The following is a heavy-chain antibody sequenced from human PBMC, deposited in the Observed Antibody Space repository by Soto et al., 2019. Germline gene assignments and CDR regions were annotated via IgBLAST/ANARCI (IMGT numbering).Heavy chain of an antibody. J-gene: IGHJ3*02. D-gene: IGHD3-16*01. CDR3: ARRFQGAFDI. V-gene: IGHV3-21*01. Sequence: GGSLRLSCAASGFTFSSYSMNWVRQAPGKGLEWVSSISSSSSYIYYADSVKGGFTISRDNAKNSLYLQMNSLRAEDTAVYYCARRFQGAFDIWGQGTMVTVSS. CDR1: GFTFSSYS. CDR2: ISSSSSYI.